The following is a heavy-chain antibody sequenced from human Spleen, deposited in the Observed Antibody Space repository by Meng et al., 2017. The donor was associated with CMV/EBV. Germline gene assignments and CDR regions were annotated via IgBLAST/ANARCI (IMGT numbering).Heavy chain of an antibody. V-gene: IGHV3-21*01. J-gene: IGHJ4*02. CDR1: GFTFSSYS. CDR3: ARDPGGYSYVFHKFFDY. Sequence: GESLKISCAASGFTFSSYSMNWVRQAPGKGLEWVSSISSSSSYIYYADSVKGRFTISRDNAKNSLYLQMNSLRAEDTAVYYCARDPGGYSYVFHKFFDYWGQGTLVTVSS. CDR2: ISSSSSYI. D-gene: IGHD5-18*01.